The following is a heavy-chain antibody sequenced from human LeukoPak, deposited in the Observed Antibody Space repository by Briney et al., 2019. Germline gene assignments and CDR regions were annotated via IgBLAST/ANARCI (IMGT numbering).Heavy chain of an antibody. V-gene: IGHV4-39*01. CDR2: IYYSGTT. CDR3: AKLVDASTDLFDY. J-gene: IGHJ4*02. Sequence: SETLSLTCSVSGRSISRTTYSWGWIRQPPGKGLEWIGSIYYSGTTYYNPSLKSRVTISVDTSKNQFSLKLSSVTAADTAVYYCAKLVDASTDLFDYWGQGTLVTVSS. D-gene: IGHD1-26*01. CDR1: GRSISRTTYS.